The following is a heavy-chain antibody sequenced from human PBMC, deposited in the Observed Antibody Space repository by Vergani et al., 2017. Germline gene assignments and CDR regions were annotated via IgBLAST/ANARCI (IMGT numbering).Heavy chain of an antibody. V-gene: IGHV4-61*02. J-gene: IGHJ5*02. CDR3: ARGTTLLIAAAGRAWFDP. D-gene: IGHD6-13*01. CDR1: GGSISSGSYY. Sequence: QVQLQESGPGLVRPSQTLSLTCTVSGGSISSGSYYWSWFRQPAGKGLEWIGRFYTGGGTSYNPSLKSRVTISVDTSKNQFSLKLSSVTAADTAVYYCARGTTLLIAAAGRAWFDPWGQGTLVTVSS. CDR2: FYTGGGT.